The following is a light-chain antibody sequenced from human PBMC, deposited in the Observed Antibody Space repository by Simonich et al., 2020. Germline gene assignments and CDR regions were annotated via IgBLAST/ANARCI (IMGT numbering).Light chain of an antibody. J-gene: IGKJ4*01. V-gene: IGKV3-15*01. CDR3: QQYNNWPPLT. CDR1: QVVNSN. CDR2: GAS. Sequence: EIVMTQSTATLSVSPGERATLSCSASQVVNSNLAWYQQKPGQAPRLLIYGASTRATGIPARFSGSGSGTEFTLTISSLQSEDFAVYYCQQYNNWPPLTFGGGTKVEIK.